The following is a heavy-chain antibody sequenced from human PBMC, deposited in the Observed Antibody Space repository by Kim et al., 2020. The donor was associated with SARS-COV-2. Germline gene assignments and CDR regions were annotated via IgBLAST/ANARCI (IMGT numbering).Heavy chain of an antibody. V-gene: IGHV1-3*01. CDR3: ARVKGGWYLRYYFDY. CDR1: GYTFTSYA. Sequence: ASVKVSCKASGYTFTSYAMHWVRQAPGQRLEWMGWINAGNGNTKYSQKFQGRVTITRDTSASTAYMELSSLRSEDTAVYYCARVKGGWYLRYYFDYWGQGTLVTVSS. CDR2: INAGNGNT. J-gene: IGHJ4*02. D-gene: IGHD6-19*01.